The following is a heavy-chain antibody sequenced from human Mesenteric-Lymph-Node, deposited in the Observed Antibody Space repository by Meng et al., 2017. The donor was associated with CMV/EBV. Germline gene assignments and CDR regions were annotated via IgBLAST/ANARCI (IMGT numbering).Heavy chain of an antibody. CDR3: ATEGPSARRYYYGMDV. J-gene: IGHJ6*02. V-gene: IGHV3-30*04. CDR1: GFTFSNSA. CDR2: ISYDGSNR. Sequence: GGSLRPSCAASGFTFSNSAMHWVRQAPGKGLEWVSVISYDGSNRYHADSMRGRFITSRDNSKNILYLQMNSLTVDDTAVYFCATEGPSARRYYYGMDVWGQGTTVTVSS. D-gene: IGHD4/OR15-4a*01.